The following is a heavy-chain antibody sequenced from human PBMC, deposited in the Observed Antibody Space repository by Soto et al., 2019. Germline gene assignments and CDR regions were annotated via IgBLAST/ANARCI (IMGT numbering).Heavy chain of an antibody. CDR3: ARPGVEMATISYFDS. CDR2: IRSRAYDGAP. D-gene: IGHD5-12*01. Sequence: PGGSLRLSCSASGFTFGDYSMSWFRQAPGKGLEWVGLIRSRAYDGAPEYAASVRGRFTISRDDSNNIAYLRMNSLKNEDTAVYYCARPGVEMATISYFDSWGQGTLVTVSS. V-gene: IGHV3-49*03. J-gene: IGHJ4*02. CDR1: GFTFGDYS.